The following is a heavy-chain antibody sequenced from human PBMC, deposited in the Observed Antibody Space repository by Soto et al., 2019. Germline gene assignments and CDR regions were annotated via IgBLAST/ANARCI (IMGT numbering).Heavy chain of an antibody. CDR3: ARALPIAVAGNQDGPYYYYGMDI. D-gene: IGHD6-19*01. J-gene: IGHJ6*02. CDR2: IYHSGST. V-gene: IGHV4-4*02. CDR1: GGSISSSNW. Sequence: PSETLSLTCAVSGGSISSSNWLSWVRQPPGKGLEWIGEIYHSGSTNYNPSLKSRVTISVDKSKNQFSLKLNSVTAADTAVYYCARALPIAVAGNQDGPYYYYGMDIWGQGATVNVSS.